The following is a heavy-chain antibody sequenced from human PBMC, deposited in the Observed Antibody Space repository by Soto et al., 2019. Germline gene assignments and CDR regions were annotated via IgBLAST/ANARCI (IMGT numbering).Heavy chain of an antibody. V-gene: IGHV4-4*02. Sequence: QVQLQESGPGLVKPSGTLSLTCAVSGGSISSSNWWSWVRQPPGKGLEWIGEIYHSGSTNYNPSLNSRATTAGDKSKNLLSLKLSSVTAADTAVYYCAVAAAGPNRGYFQHWGQGTLVTVSS. CDR1: GGSISSSNW. CDR3: AVAAAGPNRGYFQH. CDR2: IYHSGST. D-gene: IGHD6-13*01. J-gene: IGHJ1*01.